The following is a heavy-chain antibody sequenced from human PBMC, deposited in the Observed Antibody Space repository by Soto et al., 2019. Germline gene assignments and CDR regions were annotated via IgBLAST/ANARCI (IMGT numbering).Heavy chain of an antibody. CDR1: GYSFTTYY. J-gene: IGHJ6*02. D-gene: IGHD3-16*01. Sequence: ASVKVSCKASGYSFTTYYMHWVRQAPGQGLEWVGIINPAGDRTKSAHKLQGRVSLTRDTSTSTVYMELSSLRSEDTAIYYCAGGFVVEAGPFATHSQYYYYYGMDVWGQGTMVTVSS. CDR3: AGGFVVEAGPFATHSQYYYYYGMDV. CDR2: INPAGDRT. V-gene: IGHV1-46*04.